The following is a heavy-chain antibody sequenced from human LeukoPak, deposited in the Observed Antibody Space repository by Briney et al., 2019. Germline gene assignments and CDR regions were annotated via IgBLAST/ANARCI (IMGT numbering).Heavy chain of an antibody. J-gene: IGHJ4*02. CDR3: AREQQLASDY. CDR2: ISYDGSNK. D-gene: IGHD6-13*01. Sequence: PGGSLRLSCAASGFTFSSYAMHWVRQAPGKGLEWVAVISYDGSNKYYADSVKGRFTISRDNSKNTLYLQMNSLRAEDTAVYYCAREQQLASDYWGQGTLVTVSS. V-gene: IGHV3-30-3*01. CDR1: GFTFSSYA.